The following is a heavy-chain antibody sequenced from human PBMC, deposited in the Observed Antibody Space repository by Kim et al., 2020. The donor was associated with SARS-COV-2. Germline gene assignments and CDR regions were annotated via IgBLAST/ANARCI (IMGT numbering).Heavy chain of an antibody. CDR3: ARRASRRAFDI. J-gene: IGHJ3*02. Sequence: SETLSLTCTVSGGSISSSSYYWGWIRQPPGKGLEWIGSIYYSGSTYYNPSLKSRVTISVDTSKNQFSLKLSSVTAADTAVYYCARRASRRAFDIWGQGT. CDR2: IYYSGST. CDR1: GGSISSSSYY. V-gene: IGHV4-39*01.